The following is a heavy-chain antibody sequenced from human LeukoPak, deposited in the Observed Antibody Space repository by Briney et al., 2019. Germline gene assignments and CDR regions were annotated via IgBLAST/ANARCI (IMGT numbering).Heavy chain of an antibody. D-gene: IGHD3-9*01. J-gene: IGHJ4*02. CDR1: GGSIISSDYH. V-gene: IGHV4-39*01. Sequence: SETLSLTCTVSGGSIISSDYHWGWVRQPPGKGLEWIRTISYSGNTYYNPSLKSRVTISVDTSKNQFSLKLSSVTAADTAVYYCARRYYDILTGYSWNFDYWGQGTLVTVSS. CDR2: ISYSGNT. CDR3: ARRYYDILTGYSWNFDY.